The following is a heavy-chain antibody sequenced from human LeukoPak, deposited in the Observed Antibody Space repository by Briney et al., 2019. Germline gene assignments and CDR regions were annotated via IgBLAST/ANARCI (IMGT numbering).Heavy chain of an antibody. D-gene: IGHD3-10*01. CDR2: INSDGSST. CDR1: GFTFSSYW. V-gene: IGHV3-74*01. Sequence: GGSLRLSCAASGFTFSSYWMHWVRQAPGKGLVWVSRINSDGSSTSYADSVKGRFTISRDNAKNTLYLQMNSLRAEDTAVYYCAREDPLLWGYYYYYGMDVWSQGTTVTVSS. J-gene: IGHJ6*02. CDR3: AREDPLLWGYYYYYGMDV.